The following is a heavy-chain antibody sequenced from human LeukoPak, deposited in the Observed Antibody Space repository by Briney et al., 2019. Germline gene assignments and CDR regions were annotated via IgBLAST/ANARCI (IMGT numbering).Heavy chain of an antibody. CDR3: AKGSKNYYDSSGYSASPLDY. CDR1: GFTVSSND. CDR2: IYSDDDA. J-gene: IGHJ4*02. Sequence: GGSLRLSCAASGFTVSSNDMSWVRQPPGKGLEWVSLIYSDDDAYYADSVKGRFSISRDNSKNTLYLQMNSLRAEDTAVYYCAKGSKNYYDSSGYSASPLDYWGQGTLVTVSS. V-gene: IGHV3-66*01. D-gene: IGHD3-22*01.